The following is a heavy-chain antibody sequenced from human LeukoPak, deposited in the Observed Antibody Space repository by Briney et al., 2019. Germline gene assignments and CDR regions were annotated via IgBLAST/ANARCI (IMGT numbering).Heavy chain of an antibody. J-gene: IGHJ6*03. V-gene: IGHV5-51*03. CDR2: IYPGDSDT. D-gene: IGHD3-10*01. CDR3: ARLPRKTTFGELLYAYSNYMDV. Sequence: GESLKISCKGSGYSFTSYWIGWVRQMPGKGLEWMGIIYPGDSDTRYSPSFQGQVTISADKSISTAYLQWSSLKASDTAMYYWARLPRKTTFGELLYAYSNYMDVWGKGTTVTVSS. CDR1: GYSFTSYW.